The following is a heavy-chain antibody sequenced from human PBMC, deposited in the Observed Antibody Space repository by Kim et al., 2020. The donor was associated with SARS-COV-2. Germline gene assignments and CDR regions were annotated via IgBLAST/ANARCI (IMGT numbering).Heavy chain of an antibody. CDR3: AKDPLDGKAWAFDI. J-gene: IGHJ3*02. V-gene: IGHV3-33*06. Sequence: GGSLRLSCAASGFTFSSYGMHWVRQAPGKGLEWVAVIWYDGSNKYYADSVKGRFTISRDNSKNTLYLQMNSLRAEDTAVYYCAKDPLDGKAWAFDIWGQGTMVTVSS. CDR2: IWYDGSNK. CDR1: GFTFSSYG.